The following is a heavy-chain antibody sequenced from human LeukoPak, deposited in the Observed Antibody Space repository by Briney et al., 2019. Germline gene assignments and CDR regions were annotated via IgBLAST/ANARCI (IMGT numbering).Heavy chain of an antibody. CDR3: ARRRYYYDSSGYYYVGDYCFDY. D-gene: IGHD3-22*01. J-gene: IGHJ4*02. CDR2: IYYSGST. CDR1: GFTFSTYS. V-gene: IGHV4-39*07. Sequence: GSLRLSCAASGFTFSTYSMNWVRQPPGKGLEWIGSIYYSGSTYYNPSLKSRVTISVDTSKNQFSLKLSSVTAADTAVYYCARRRYYYDSSGYYYVGDYCFDYWGQGTLVTVSS.